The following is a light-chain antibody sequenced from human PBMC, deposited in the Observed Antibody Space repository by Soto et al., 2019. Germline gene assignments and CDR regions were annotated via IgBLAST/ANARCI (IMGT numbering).Light chain of an antibody. V-gene: IGLV2-14*01. CDR2: EVR. J-gene: IGLJ1*01. Sequence: QSVLTQPASVSGSPGQSITIACTGTNRDVGSYNLVSWYQQRPGEAPKLIISEVRNRPSGVSNRFSGSKSGNTASLTISGLQAEDEADYYCSSYTSSATYVFGTGTKLTVL. CDR1: NRDVGSYNL. CDR3: SSYTSSATYV.